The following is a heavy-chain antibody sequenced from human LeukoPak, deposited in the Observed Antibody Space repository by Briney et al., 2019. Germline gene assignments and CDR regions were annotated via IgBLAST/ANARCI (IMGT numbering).Heavy chain of an antibody. CDR1: GYTLSDYG. CDR2: ITTYNGNR. V-gene: IGHV1-18*01. J-gene: IGHJ4*02. CDR3: ARDCSNGVCFPRDY. Sequence: ASVKVSCKASGYTLSDYGISWVRQAPGQGLEWVGWITTYNGNRKYAEKFQGRVAMTTDTSTSTYCMEMRSLRSDDTAIYYCARDCSNGVCFPRDYWGQGTQITVST. D-gene: IGHD2-8*01.